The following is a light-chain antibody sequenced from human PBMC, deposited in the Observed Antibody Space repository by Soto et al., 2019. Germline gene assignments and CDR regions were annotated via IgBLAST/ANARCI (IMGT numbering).Light chain of an antibody. V-gene: IGKV1-39*01. CDR2: TTS. Sequence: DIPMTQSPSSLSASVGDRVTITCRASQTIAMYVNWFQQKPGKAPKPFIYTTSSLQSGVPPRFSGSGSETDFTLTISRLQPEDSATYYCQQSFTTPYTFGQGTKLEIK. CDR1: QTIAMY. J-gene: IGKJ2*01. CDR3: QQSFTTPYT.